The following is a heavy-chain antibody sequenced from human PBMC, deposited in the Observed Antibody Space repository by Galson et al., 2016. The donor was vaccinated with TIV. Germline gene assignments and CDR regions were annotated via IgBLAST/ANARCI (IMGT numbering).Heavy chain of an antibody. J-gene: IGHJ2*01. V-gene: IGHV4-39*01. CDR1: GGSISDSSYY. D-gene: IGHD3-22*01. CDR3: ARHANYFGSSGFSPDWHFGL. CDR2: VYYTGST. Sequence: SETLSLTCTVSGGSISDSSYYWAWIRQPPGRGLEWIGTVYYTGSTYYNPSLSGRVTISVDTPKKQFSLRLNYVTAADTAVYYCARHANYFGSSGFSPDWHFGLWGRGTLVTVSS.